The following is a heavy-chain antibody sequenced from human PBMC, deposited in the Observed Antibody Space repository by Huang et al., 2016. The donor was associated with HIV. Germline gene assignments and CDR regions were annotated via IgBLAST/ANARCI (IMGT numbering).Heavy chain of an antibody. J-gene: IGHJ4*02. CDR2: INYDRST. CDR1: GVSVTRSPWY. V-gene: IGHV4-39*01. Sequence: QPRLQESGPGLGKPSETLSLTCTVSGVSVTRSPWYWVWVRQAPGKGLEWSASINYDRSTAYQPSLKRRLTASLDASKSQFSLPLTSVTAADTAVYFCARDIAIFGEPLDSWGQGTAVTVSS. D-gene: IGHD3-3*01. CDR3: ARDIAIFGEPLDS.